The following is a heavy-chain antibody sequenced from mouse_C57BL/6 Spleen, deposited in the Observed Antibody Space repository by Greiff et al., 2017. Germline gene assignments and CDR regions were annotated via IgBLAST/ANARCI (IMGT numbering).Heavy chain of an antibody. D-gene: IGHD2-10*01. J-gene: IGHJ3*01. CDR3: ARQTYYAWFAY. V-gene: IGHV5-12*01. CDR1: GFTFSDYY. Sequence: EVKVVESGGGLVQPGGSLKLSCAASGFTFSDYYMYWVRPTPEKRLEWVAYISNGGGSTYYPDTVKGRFTISRDNAKNTLYLQMSRLKSEDTAMYYCARQTYYAWFAYWGQGTLVTVSA. CDR2: ISNGGGST.